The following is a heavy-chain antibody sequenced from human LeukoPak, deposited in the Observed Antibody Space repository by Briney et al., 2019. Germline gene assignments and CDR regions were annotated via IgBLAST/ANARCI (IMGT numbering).Heavy chain of an antibody. D-gene: IGHD3-10*01. Sequence: SETLSLTCTVSGGSISSYYWSWIRQPAGKGLEWIGRIYTSGSTNYNPSLKSRVTISVDTSKNQFSLKLSSVTAADTAVYYCARLAGGTLVRGVIEDYWGQGTLVTVSS. V-gene: IGHV4-4*07. CDR2: IYTSGST. CDR1: GGSISSYY. CDR3: ARLAGGTLVRGVIEDY. J-gene: IGHJ4*02.